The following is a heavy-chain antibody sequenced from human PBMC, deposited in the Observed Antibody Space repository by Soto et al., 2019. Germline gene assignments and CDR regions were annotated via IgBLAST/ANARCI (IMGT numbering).Heavy chain of an antibody. CDR1: GYTFTSYD. D-gene: IGHD6-6*01. CDR3: ALSRIAARRGRNYFDY. CDR2: MNPNSGNT. J-gene: IGHJ4*02. V-gene: IGHV1-8*01. Sequence: ASVKVSCKASGYTFTSYDINWVRQATGQGLGWMGWMNPNSGNTGYAQKFQGRVTMTRNTSISTAYMELSSLRSEDTAVYYCALSRIAARRGRNYFDYWGQGTLVTVSS.